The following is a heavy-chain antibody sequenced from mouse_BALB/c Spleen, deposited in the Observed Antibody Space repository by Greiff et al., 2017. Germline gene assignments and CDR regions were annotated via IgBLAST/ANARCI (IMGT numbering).Heavy chain of an antibody. V-gene: IGHV1-80*01. J-gene: IGHJ3*01. Sequence: VQGVESGAELVRPGSSVKISCKASGYAFSSYWMNWVKQRPGQGLEWIGQIYPGDGDTNYNGKFKGKATLTADKSSSTDYMQLSSLTSEDTAVYYCASDYYGSRSWFAYWGQGTLVTVSA. CDR1: GYAFSSYW. CDR3: ASDYYGSRSWFAY. CDR2: IYPGDGDT. D-gene: IGHD1-1*01.